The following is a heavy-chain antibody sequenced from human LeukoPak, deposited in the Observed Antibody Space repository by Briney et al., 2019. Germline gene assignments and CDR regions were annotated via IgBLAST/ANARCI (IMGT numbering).Heavy chain of an antibody. D-gene: IGHD3-3*01. V-gene: IGHV3-30*09. CDR2: ISYDGSNK. CDR3: ASPALVFRHYFDY. Sequence: GGSLRLSCAASGFTFSSYAMHWVRQAPGKGLEWVAVISYDGSNKYYADSVKGRFAISRDNSKNTLYLQMNSLRAEDTAVYYCASPALVFRHYFDYWGQGTLVTVSS. J-gene: IGHJ4*02. CDR1: GFTFSSYA.